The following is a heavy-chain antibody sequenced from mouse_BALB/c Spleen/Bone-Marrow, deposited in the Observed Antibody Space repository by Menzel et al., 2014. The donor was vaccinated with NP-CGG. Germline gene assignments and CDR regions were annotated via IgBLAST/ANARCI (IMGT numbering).Heavy chain of an antibody. V-gene: IGHV2-3*01. CDR1: GFSLTSYG. D-gene: IGHD5-1*01. J-gene: IGHJ3*01. Sequence: QVQLKESGPGLVAPSQSLSITCTVSGFSLTSYGVSWVRQPPGKGLEWLGVIWADGSTSYHSTLISRLSISKDNSKSQVFLKLNSLQTDDTVAYYCAKGEPYLAWFAYWGQGTLVTVSA. CDR2: IWADGST. CDR3: AKGEPYLAWFAY.